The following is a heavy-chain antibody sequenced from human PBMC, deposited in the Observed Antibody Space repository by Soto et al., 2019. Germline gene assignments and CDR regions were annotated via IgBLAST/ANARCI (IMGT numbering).Heavy chain of an antibody. D-gene: IGHD2-15*01. Sequence: QVQLVQSGAEVKKPGASVKVSCKASGYTFTSYGISWVRQAPGQGLEWMGWISAYNGNTNYAQKLQGRVTMTTDTSTSTAYMELRSLRSDYTAVYYWARYCSGGSCYWGGLGLVDYWGQGTPVTVSS. CDR1: GYTFTSYG. CDR3: ARYCSGGSCYWGGLGLVDY. J-gene: IGHJ4*02. V-gene: IGHV1-18*01. CDR2: ISAYNGNT.